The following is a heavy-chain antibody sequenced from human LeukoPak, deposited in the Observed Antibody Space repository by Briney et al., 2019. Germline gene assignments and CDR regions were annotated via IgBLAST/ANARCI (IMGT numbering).Heavy chain of an antibody. J-gene: IGHJ4*02. V-gene: IGHV3-21*01. CDR1: GFTFSTYS. CDR2: ISSSTTYI. Sequence: GGSLRLSCAASGFTFSTYSMNWVRQAPGKGLEWVSYISSSTTYIYYADSVKGRFTISRDNAKNSLYLQMNSLRAEDTSVYYCARDGGSYLQPTDYWGQGTLVTVSS. D-gene: IGHD1-26*01. CDR3: ARDGGSYLQPTDY.